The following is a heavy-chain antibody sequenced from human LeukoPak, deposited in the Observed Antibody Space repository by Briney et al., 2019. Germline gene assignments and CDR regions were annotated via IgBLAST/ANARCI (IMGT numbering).Heavy chain of an antibody. CDR3: AREFKGSSSPFDY. J-gene: IGHJ4*02. Sequence: ASVKVPCKASGYTFTSYDINWVRQATGQGLEWMGWMNPNSGNTGYAQKFQGRVTITRNTSISTAYMELSSLRSEDTAVYYCAREFKGSSSPFDYWGQGTLVTVSS. V-gene: IGHV1-8*03. D-gene: IGHD6-6*01. CDR1: GYTFTSYD. CDR2: MNPNSGNT.